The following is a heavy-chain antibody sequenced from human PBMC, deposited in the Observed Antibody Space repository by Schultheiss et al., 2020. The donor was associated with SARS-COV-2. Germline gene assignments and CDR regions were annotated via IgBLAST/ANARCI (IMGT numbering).Heavy chain of an antibody. V-gene: IGHV4-59*08. Sequence: SETLSLTCTVSGVSISNFYWTWIRQPPGKGLEWIGYIYYSGSTNYNPSLKSRVTISVDTSKNQFSLKLSSVTAADTAVYYCARLSRDRLWSGYYPIYYYYYMDVWGKGTTVTVSS. J-gene: IGHJ6*03. CDR2: IYYSGST. CDR1: GVSISNFY. D-gene: IGHD3-3*01. CDR3: ARLSRDRLWSGYYPIYYYYYMDV.